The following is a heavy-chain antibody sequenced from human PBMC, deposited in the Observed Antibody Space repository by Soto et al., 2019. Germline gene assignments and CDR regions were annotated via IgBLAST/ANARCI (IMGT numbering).Heavy chain of an antibody. Sequence: SETLSLTCTVSGGSISSSSYYWGWIRQPPGKGLEWIGSIYYSGSTYYNPSLKSRVTISVDTSKNQFSLKLSSVTAADTAVYYCARRNDCSSTSCYLDYMDVWGKGTTVTVSS. CDR2: IYYSGST. V-gene: IGHV4-39*01. J-gene: IGHJ6*03. D-gene: IGHD2-2*01. CDR1: GGSISSSSYY. CDR3: ARRNDCSSTSCYLDYMDV.